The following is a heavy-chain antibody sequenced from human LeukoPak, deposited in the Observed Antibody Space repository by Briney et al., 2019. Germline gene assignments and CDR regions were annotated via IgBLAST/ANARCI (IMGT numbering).Heavy chain of an antibody. CDR3: ARGGSPYYYGSGSFDAFDI. D-gene: IGHD3-10*01. J-gene: IGHJ3*02. CDR1: GYTFTGYY. Sequence: ASVKVSCKASGYTFTGYYMHWVRQAPGQGLEWMGWINPYSGGTNYAQKFQGRVTMTRDTSISTAYMELSRLRSDDTAVYYCARGGSPYYYGSGSFDAFDIWGQGTMVTVSS. CDR2: INPYSGGT. V-gene: IGHV1-2*02.